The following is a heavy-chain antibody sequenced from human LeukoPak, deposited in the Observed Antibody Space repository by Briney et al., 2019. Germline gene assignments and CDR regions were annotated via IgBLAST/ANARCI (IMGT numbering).Heavy chain of an antibody. CDR1: GFAFSSYG. Sequence: GRSLRLSCAASGFAFSSYGMHWVRQAPGKGLEWVAVISYDGSNKYYADSVKGRFTISRDNSKNTLYLQMSSLRAEDTAVYYCVKDRSEYFDWLLGFDYWGQGTLVTVSS. D-gene: IGHD3-9*01. CDR2: ISYDGSNK. J-gene: IGHJ4*02. CDR3: VKDRSEYFDWLLGFDY. V-gene: IGHV3-30*19.